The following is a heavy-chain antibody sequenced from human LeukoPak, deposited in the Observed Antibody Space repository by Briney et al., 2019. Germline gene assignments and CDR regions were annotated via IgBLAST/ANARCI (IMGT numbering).Heavy chain of an antibody. Sequence: VASVKVSCKASGGTFSSYAISWVRQAPGQGLEWMGGIIPIFGTANYAQKFQGRVTITADKSTSTAYMELSSLRSEDTAAYYCARGLLGDYYYYGMDVWGKGTTVTVSS. J-gene: IGHJ6*04. CDR2: IIPIFGTA. CDR1: GGTFSSYA. CDR3: ARGLLGDYYYYGMDV. D-gene: IGHD3-16*01. V-gene: IGHV1-69*06.